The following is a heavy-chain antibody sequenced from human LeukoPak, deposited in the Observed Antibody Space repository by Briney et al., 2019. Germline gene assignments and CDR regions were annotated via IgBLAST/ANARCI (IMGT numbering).Heavy chain of an antibody. V-gene: IGHV3-48*02. CDR1: GFTFSSYW. CDR3: ARTYSDSSGYYHFDY. D-gene: IGHD3-22*01. CDR2: ISGSTTI. Sequence: PGGSLRLSCAASGFTFSSYWMSRVRQAPGKGLEWVSYISGSTTIYYADSVKGRFTISRDNAKNSLYLQMSSLKDEDTAVYYCARTYSDSSGYYHFDYWGQGTLVTVSS. J-gene: IGHJ4*02.